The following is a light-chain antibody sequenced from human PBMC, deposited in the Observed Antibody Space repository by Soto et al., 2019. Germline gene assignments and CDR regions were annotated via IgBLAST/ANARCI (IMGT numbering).Light chain of an antibody. CDR1: QSINNY. V-gene: IGKV1-39*01. J-gene: IGKJ4*01. Sequence: DVQMTQSPSSLSASVGDTVTITCRASQSINNYLNWYEQKPGEAPKLLMYSASTLQSGVPSRLSGSGTGTDFPLTIPSLQPEDFAVYYCQQSYSSPLTFCGGTKVDI. CDR2: SAS. CDR3: QQSYSSPLT.